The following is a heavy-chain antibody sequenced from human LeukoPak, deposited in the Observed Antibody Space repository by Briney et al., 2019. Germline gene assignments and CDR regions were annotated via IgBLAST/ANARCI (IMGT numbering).Heavy chain of an antibody. D-gene: IGHD2-2*01. CDR2: IYYSGST. V-gene: IGHV4-59*11. Sequence: PSETLSLTCTVSGGSISSHYWSWIRQPPGKGLEWTGYIYYSGSTNYNPSLKSRVTISVDTSKNQFSLKLSSVTAADTAVYYCARCYCSSTSCPANWFDPWGQGTLVTVSS. CDR3: ARCYCSSTSCPANWFDP. CDR1: GGSISSHY. J-gene: IGHJ5*02.